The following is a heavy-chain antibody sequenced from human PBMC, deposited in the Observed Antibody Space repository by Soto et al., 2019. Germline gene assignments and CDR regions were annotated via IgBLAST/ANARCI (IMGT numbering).Heavy chain of an antibody. CDR2: ISAYNGNT. CDR3: AREVAEWELRFLVLSVPYCYGMDV. D-gene: IGHD1-26*01. J-gene: IGHJ6*02. V-gene: IGHV1-18*04. Sequence: QVQLVQSGAEVKKPGASVKVSCKASGYTFTSYGISWVRQAPGQGLEWMGWISAYNGNTNYAQKLQGRVTMTTDTSTSTAYMELRSLRSDDTAVYYCAREVAEWELRFLVLSVPYCYGMDVWGQGTTVTVSS. CDR1: GYTFTSYG.